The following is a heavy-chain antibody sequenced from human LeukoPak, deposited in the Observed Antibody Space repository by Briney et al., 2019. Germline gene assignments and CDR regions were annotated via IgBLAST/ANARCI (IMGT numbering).Heavy chain of an antibody. V-gene: IGHV3-30*03. CDR2: ISYDGSNK. CDR1: GFTFSSYG. CDR3: ATSPGGYYDSSGYFEY. D-gene: IGHD3-22*01. J-gene: IGHJ4*02. Sequence: PGGSLRLSCAASGFTFSSYGMHWVRQAPGKGLEWVAVISYDGSNKYYADSVKGRFTISRDNAKNSLYLQMNSLRAEDMALYYCATSPGGYYDSSGYFEYWGQGALVTVSS.